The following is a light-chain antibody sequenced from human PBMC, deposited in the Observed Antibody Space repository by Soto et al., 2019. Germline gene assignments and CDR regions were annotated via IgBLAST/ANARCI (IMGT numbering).Light chain of an antibody. J-gene: IGKJ4*01. V-gene: IGKV1-9*01. Sequence: IQLTQSPSSRSASVGDRVSITFRASQGISSFLAWFQQKPGKAPQLLIYAASTLQSGVPSRFSGRKSGTQFTLTIDSLQPEDFATYYCQQSYSTPLTFGGGTKVDIK. CDR1: QGISSF. CDR2: AAS. CDR3: QQSYSTPLT.